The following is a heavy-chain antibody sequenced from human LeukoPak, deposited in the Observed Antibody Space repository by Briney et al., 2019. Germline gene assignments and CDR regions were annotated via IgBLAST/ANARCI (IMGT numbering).Heavy chain of an antibody. CDR1: GFTFSSYA. J-gene: IGHJ4*02. V-gene: IGHV3-23*01. Sequence: GGSLRLSCAASGFTFSSYAMSWVRQAPGKGLEWVSAISGSGGSTYYADSVKGRFTISRDNSKNTLYLQMNSLRAEDTAVYYCAKDLARDYGDYGGGADFDHWGQGTLVTVSS. D-gene: IGHD4-17*01. CDR3: AKDLARDYGDYGGGADFDH. CDR2: ISGSGGST.